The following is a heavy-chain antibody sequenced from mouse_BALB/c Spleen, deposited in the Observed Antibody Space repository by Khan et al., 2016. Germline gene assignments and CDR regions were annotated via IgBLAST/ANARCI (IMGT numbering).Heavy chain of an antibody. V-gene: IGHV1-87*01. CDR2: IYPGDGDT. Sequence: QVQLQQPGAELVRPGASVKLSCKASGYTFTNYWMQWVKQRPGQGLEWIGAIYPGDGDTRYTQKFKAKATLTADESSSTASMQLSSLASEDSAVYYCARSRIRRYFDYWGQGTTLTVS. CDR1: GYTFTNYW. J-gene: IGHJ2*01. CDR3: ARSRIRRYFDY.